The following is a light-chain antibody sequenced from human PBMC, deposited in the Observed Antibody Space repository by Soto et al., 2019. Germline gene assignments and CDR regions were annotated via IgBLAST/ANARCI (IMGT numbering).Light chain of an antibody. CDR2: DVS. J-gene: IGLJ2*01. V-gene: IGLV2-14*03. CDR1: SSDVGAYKY. Sequence: QSVLAQPASVSGSPGQSITISCTGSSSDVGAYKYVSWYQFHPGKAPKLMIYDVSKRPSGVSNRFSGSKSGNTASLTISGLQAEDEADYYCRSYATSYFPVIYGGGTKLTVL. CDR3: RSYATSYFPVI.